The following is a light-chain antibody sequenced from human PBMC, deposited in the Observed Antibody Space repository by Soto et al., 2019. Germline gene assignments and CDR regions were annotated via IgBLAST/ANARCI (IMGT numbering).Light chain of an antibody. Sequence: DIQMTQSPSSLAASVGDRVTSSCRAWQEISNYLKWDQQKPGKAPKLLIYDASTLETGVPSRFSGSGSGTDFTFTISSLQPEDFATYYCLQDYNYPRTFGQGTKLEIK. CDR2: DAS. CDR1: QEISNY. CDR3: LQDYNYPRT. V-gene: IGKV1-33*01. J-gene: IGKJ2*01.